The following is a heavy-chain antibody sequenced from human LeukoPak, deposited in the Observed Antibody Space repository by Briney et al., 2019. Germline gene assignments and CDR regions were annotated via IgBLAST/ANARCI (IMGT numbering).Heavy chain of an antibody. CDR3: AKDRPMILMEYYFDY. V-gene: IGHV3-30*04. Sequence: PGGSLRLSCAASGFTFSSYAMHWVRQAPGKGLEWVAVISYDESNKYYADSVKGRFTISRDNSNNTLYLQMNSLRAEDTAVYYCAKDRPMILMEYYFDYWGQGTLVTVSS. CDR1: GFTFSSYA. J-gene: IGHJ4*02. CDR2: ISYDESNK. D-gene: IGHD3-22*01.